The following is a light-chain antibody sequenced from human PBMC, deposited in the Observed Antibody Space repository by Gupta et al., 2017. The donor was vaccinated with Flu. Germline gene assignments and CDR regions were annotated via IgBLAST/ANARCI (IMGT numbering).Light chain of an antibody. CDR3: VTYMGSAMVV. V-gene: IGLV8-61*01. Sequence: TVTLTCGLSSGSVSTSYYPSWYQQNPGQAPRMLIHNTSTRSSGVPDRFSGSILGNKAALTITGAQADDEADYYCVTYMGSAMVVFGGGTKMTVL. CDR2: NTS. J-gene: IGLJ3*02. CDR1: SGSVSTSYY.